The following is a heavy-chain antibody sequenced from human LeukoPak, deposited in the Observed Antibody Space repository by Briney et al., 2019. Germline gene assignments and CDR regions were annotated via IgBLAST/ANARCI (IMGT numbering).Heavy chain of an antibody. Sequence: SETLSLTCAVSGYSISSGYYWGWIRQPPGKGLEWIGSIYHSGSTYYNPSLKSRVTISVDTSKNQFSLKLSSVTAADTAVYYCARHPLEYGSGSYPDYWGQGTLVTVSS. D-gene: IGHD3-10*01. CDR3: ARHPLEYGSGSYPDY. J-gene: IGHJ4*02. V-gene: IGHV4-38-2*01. CDR1: GYSISSGYY. CDR2: IYHSGST.